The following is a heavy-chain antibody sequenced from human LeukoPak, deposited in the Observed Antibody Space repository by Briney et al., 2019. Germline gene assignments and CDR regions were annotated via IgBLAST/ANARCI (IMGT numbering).Heavy chain of an antibody. CDR2: ISYDGSNK. CDR3: AKGPRYDSSGCDDYYFDY. Sequence: PGGSLRLSCAASGFTFSSYGMHWVRQAPGKGLEWVAVISYDGSNKYYADSVKGRFTISRDNSKNTLYLQMNSLRAEDTAVYYCAKGPRYDSSGCDDYYFDYWGQGTLVTVSS. V-gene: IGHV3-30*18. CDR1: GFTFSSYG. J-gene: IGHJ4*02. D-gene: IGHD3-22*01.